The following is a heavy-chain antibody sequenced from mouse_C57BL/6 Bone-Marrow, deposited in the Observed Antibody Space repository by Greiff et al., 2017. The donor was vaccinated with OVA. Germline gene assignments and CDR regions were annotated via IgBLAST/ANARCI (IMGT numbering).Heavy chain of an antibody. CDR3: ANNYYSRLYYFDY. D-gene: IGHD1-1*01. V-gene: IGHV1-81*01. CDR1: GYTFTSYG. CDR2: IYPRSGNT. Sequence: QVQLQQSGAELARPGASVKLSCKASGYTFTSYGISWVKQRTGQGLEWIGEIYPRSGNTYYNEKFKGKATLTADKSSSTGYMELRSLTSEDSAVYFCANNYYSRLYYFDYWGQGTTLTVSS. J-gene: IGHJ2*01.